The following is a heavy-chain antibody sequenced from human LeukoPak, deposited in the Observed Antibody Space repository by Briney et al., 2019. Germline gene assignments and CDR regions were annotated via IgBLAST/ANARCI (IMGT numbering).Heavy chain of an antibody. CDR3: ASQNLWSAVPWAFDI. V-gene: IGHV4-39*07. Sequence: SETLSLTCTVSGGSISSSSYYWGWIRQPPGKGLEWIGSMYYSGSTYYNPSLKSRVTISVDKSKNQFSLKLSSVTAADTAVYYCASQNLWSAVPWAFDIWGQGTMVTVSS. CDR1: GGSISSSSYY. J-gene: IGHJ3*02. CDR2: MYYSGST. D-gene: IGHD3-10*01.